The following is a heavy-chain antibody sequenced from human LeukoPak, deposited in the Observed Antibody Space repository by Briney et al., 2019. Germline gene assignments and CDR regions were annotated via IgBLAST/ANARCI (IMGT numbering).Heavy chain of an antibody. CDR2: INADGSGI. CDR1: RFTFSTYW. CDR3: ARATSGYYYMDV. V-gene: IGHV3-74*01. D-gene: IGHD3-10*01. Sequence: GGSLRLSCAASRFTFSTYWMHWVRQAPGKGLVWVSRINADGSGITYADSVKGRFTISRDNAKNTLYLQMSSLRAEDTAVYYCARATSGYYYMDVWGKGTTVTVSS. J-gene: IGHJ6*03.